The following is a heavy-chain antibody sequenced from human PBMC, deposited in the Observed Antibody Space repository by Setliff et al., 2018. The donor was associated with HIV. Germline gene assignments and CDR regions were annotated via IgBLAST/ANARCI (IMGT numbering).Heavy chain of an antibody. J-gene: IGHJ3*02. Sequence: PSETLSLTCTVSGGSISSHYWIWIRQPPGKGLEWIGYIHYSGATNYNPSLKSRVTISLDTSRTQFSLRLSSVTAADTAVYYWARHSPNVGVRSDAFDIWGQGAVVTVSS. CDR2: IHYSGAT. CDR1: GGSISSHY. CDR3: ARHSPNVGVRSDAFDI. D-gene: IGHD2-8*01. V-gene: IGHV4-59*08.